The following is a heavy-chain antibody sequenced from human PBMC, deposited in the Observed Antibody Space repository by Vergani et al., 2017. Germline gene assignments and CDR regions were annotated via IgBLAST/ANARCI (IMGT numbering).Heavy chain of an antibody. CDR3: ARGFGHKGNLGTQGRGWFDP. Sequence: QVQLVQSGAEVKKPGSSVKVSCKASGGTFSSYAISWVRQAPGQGLEWMGGNIPIFGTANYAQKFQGRVTITADESTSTAYMELSSLRSEDTAVYYCARGFGHKGNLGTQGRGWFDPWGQGTLVTVAS. V-gene: IGHV1-69*01. D-gene: IGHD7-27*01. CDR1: GGTFSSYA. CDR2: NIPIFGTA. J-gene: IGHJ5*02.